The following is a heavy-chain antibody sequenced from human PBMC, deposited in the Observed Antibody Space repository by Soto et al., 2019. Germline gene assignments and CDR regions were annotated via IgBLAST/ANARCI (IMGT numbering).Heavy chain of an antibody. CDR2: INAGNGNT. CDR1: GYTFTSYA. Sequence: QVQLVQSGAEVQKPGASVKVSCKASGYTFTSYAIHWVRQAPGPRLEWMGWINAGNGNTQYSQKFQARVTITRDTSASIAYMEVSSLRSEDTALYYCAREQSGEIMTMTDAFDIWGQGTMVTVSS. CDR3: AREQSGEIMTMTDAFDI. J-gene: IGHJ3*02. V-gene: IGHV1-3*01. D-gene: IGHD3-16*01.